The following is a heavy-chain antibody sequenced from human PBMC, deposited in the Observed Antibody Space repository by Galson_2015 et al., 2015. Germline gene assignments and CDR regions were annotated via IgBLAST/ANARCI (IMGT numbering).Heavy chain of an antibody. CDR3: TRLGSGPTPDC. V-gene: IGHV3-73*01. D-gene: IGHD3-3*01. CDR1: GFTFSGSA. Sequence: SLRLSCAASGFTFSGSAMHWVRQASGKGLEWVGRIRSKANSYATAYAASVKGRFTISRDDSKNTAYLQMNSLKTEDTAVYYCTRLGSGPTPDCWGQGTLVTVSS. J-gene: IGHJ4*02. CDR2: IRSKANSYAT.